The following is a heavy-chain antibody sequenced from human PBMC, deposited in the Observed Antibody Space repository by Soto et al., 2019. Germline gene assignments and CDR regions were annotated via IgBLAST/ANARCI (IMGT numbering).Heavy chain of an antibody. D-gene: IGHD1-26*01. CDR3: ATQELGGSYVYTFDP. CDR1: GGSITSSSYY. V-gene: IGHV4-39*01. Sequence: SETLSLTCTVSGGSITSSSYYWDWIRQPPGKGLEWIGSIYYSGSTYYNPSLKSRVTISVDTSKNQFSLKLSSVTAADTAVYYCATQELGGSYVYTFDPWGQGTLVTVSS. CDR2: IYYSGST. J-gene: IGHJ5*02.